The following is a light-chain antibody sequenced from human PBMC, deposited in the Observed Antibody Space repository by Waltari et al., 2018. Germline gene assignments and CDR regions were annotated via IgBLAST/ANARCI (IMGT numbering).Light chain of an antibody. CDR3: QQFVNLPFT. V-gene: IGKV1-33*01. CDR1: QDINNY. Sequence: DIQMTQSPSSLSASVGARVTIPSQTSQDINNYLNWYQQKPGKAPKLLIYDASNLETGVPSRFSGSGSGTDFTFTISSLQPEDIATYYCQQFVNLPFTFGPGTKVDFK. CDR2: DAS. J-gene: IGKJ3*01.